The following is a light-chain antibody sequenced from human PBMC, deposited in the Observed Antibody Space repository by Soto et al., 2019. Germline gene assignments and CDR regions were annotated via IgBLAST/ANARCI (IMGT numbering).Light chain of an antibody. CDR2: DVS. CDR3: QQYNNWPFS. V-gene: IGKV3-15*01. CDR1: QGVTTN. Sequence: GMSQSPGTVSVCPGERATLSCRAGQGVTTNFAWYQQKSGQSPRLLIYDVSIRATGVPARFSGTGSETDFTLTISGLQSEDSAVYFCQQYNNWPFSFGQGTRLEIK. J-gene: IGKJ5*01.